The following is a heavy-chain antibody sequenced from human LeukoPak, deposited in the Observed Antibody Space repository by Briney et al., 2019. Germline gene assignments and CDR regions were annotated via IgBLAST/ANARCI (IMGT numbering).Heavy chain of an antibody. CDR3: ARESIRTDTAMVSLDY. V-gene: IGHV3-23*01. CDR1: GFTFSSYA. J-gene: IGHJ4*02. D-gene: IGHD5-18*01. Sequence: GGSLRLSCAASGFTFSSYAMSWVRQAPGKGLEWASAISGSGGSTYYADSVKGRFTISRDNSKNTLYLQMNSLRAEDTAVYYCARESIRTDTAMVSLDYWGQGTLVTVSS. CDR2: ISGSGGST.